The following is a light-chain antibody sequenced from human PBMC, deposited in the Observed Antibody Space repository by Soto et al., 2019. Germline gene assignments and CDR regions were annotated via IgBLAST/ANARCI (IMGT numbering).Light chain of an antibody. CDR1: KLEYKY. CDR2: QNS. Sequence: SYELTQSPSVSVSPGQTASITCSGDKLEYKYASWYQQRPGQSPVVVIYQNSKRPSTIPERFSGSNSGNTATLTISGTQAMDEADYYCQAWDSSSVVFGGGTKVTVL. J-gene: IGLJ3*02. CDR3: QAWDSSSVV. V-gene: IGLV3-1*01.